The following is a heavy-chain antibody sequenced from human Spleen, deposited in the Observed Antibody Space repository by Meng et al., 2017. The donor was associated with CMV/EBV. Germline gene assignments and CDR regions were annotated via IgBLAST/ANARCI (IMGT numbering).Heavy chain of an antibody. CDR2: INPSGGST. Sequence: CKASGYYFTDYYIHWVRQAPGQGLEWMGMINPSGGSTHYAQKFQGRVTLTRDTSTSTVYMQLSSLRSEDTAVYYCARDMVSFGYFGYWGQGMLVTVSS. V-gene: IGHV1-46*01. CDR3: ARDMVSFGYFGY. CDR1: GYYFTDYY. D-gene: IGHD5-18*01. J-gene: IGHJ4*02.